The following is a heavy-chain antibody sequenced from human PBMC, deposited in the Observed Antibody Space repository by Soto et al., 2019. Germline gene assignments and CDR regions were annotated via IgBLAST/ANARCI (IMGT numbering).Heavy chain of an antibody. J-gene: IGHJ4*02. Sequence: GGSLRLSCTVSGFAFNNYGINWVRQAPGKGLEWVSSISKSDYTYYSDSVTGRFTISRDNAKNSVSLQMNTLRVEDTAVYYCAREDSIIIRAVSDFWGQGTLVTVSS. CDR2: ISKSDYT. CDR1: GFAFNNYG. CDR3: AREDSIIIRAVSDF. D-gene: IGHD2-2*01. V-gene: IGHV3-21*01.